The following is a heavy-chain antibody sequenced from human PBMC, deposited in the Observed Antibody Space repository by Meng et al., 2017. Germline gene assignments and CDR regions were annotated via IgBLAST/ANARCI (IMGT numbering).Heavy chain of an antibody. D-gene: IGHD2-15*01. CDR1: GGSISSGGYY. CDR2: IYYSGST. J-gene: IGHJ4*02. CDR3: ARVSSVVMVADY. V-gene: IGHV4-31*03. Sequence: SETLSLTCTVSGGSISSGGYYWSWIRQHPGKGLEWIGYIYYSGSTYYNPSLKSRVTISVDTSKNQFSLKLSSVTAADTAVYYCARVSSVVMVADYWGQGTLVTVSS.